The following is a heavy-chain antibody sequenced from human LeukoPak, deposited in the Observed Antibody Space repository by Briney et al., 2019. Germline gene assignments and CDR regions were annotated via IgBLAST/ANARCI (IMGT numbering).Heavy chain of an antibody. V-gene: IGHV5-51*01. CDR1: GYSFTSYW. CDR2: LYPGDSDT. Sequence: GESLQISCKGSGYSFTSYWIGWVRQMPGKGLEWMGILYPGDSDTRYSPSFQGQVTISADKSISTAYLQWSSLKASDTALYYCARHHSSSWYYSWFDPWGQGTLVTVSS. CDR3: ARHHSSSWYYSWFDP. D-gene: IGHD6-13*01. J-gene: IGHJ5*02.